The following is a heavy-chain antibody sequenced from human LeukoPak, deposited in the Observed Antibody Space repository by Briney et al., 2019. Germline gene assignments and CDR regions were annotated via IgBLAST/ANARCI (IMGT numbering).Heavy chain of an antibody. Sequence: PGGSLRLSCAASGFTFSSYEMNWVRQAPGKGLEWVSYISSSSNKIYYADSVKGRFTISRDNAKNSLFLQMNSLRAEDTAVYYCARESSSGPDYWGQGTLVTVSS. V-gene: IGHV3-48*03. J-gene: IGHJ4*02. D-gene: IGHD6-19*01. CDR1: GFTFSSYE. CDR3: ARESSSGPDY. CDR2: ISSSSNKI.